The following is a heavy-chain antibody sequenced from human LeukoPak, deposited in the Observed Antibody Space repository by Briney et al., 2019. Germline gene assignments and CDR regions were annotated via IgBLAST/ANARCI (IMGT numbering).Heavy chain of an antibody. CDR2: INSEGSST. J-gene: IGHJ3*02. CDR3: ARDRSYWGGDDAFDI. V-gene: IGHV3-74*01. Sequence: PGGSLRLSCAASGFTFSSYWIHWVRHAPGKGLVWVSRINSEGSSTSYADSVKGRFTISRDNAKNTLYLQMNSLRAEDTAVYYCARDRSYWGGDDAFDIWGQGTMVTVSS. D-gene: IGHD2-21*01. CDR1: GFTFSSYW.